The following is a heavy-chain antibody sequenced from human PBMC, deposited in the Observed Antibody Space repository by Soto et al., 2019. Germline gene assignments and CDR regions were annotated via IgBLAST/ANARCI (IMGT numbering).Heavy chain of an antibody. CDR2: ISQSGNT. Sequence: SETLSLTCAIYSGTFSGYYWSWIRQPPGKGLEWIGEISQSGNTNYSPSLKSRVSISIDTSKKQFSLNLASVSAADTAVYYCARAPKVSGSSQTRPDFWGQGTMVT. J-gene: IGHJ4*02. D-gene: IGHD6-6*01. CDR3: ARAPKVSGSSQTRPDF. V-gene: IGHV4-34*01. CDR1: SGTFSGYY.